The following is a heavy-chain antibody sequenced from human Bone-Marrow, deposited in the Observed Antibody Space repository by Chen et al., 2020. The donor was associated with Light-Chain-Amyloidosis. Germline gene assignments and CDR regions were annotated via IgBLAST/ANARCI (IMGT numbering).Heavy chain of an antibody. D-gene: IGHD6-19*01. V-gene: IGHV4-39*02. CDR2: IYYTGRN. CDR3: VRERFRAVGVGGDYYGMDV. CDR1: GGSISTDTHY. J-gene: IGHJ6*02. Sequence: QLQMQESGPGLVKASETLSLTCTVSGGSISTDTHYWAWIRQPPGKGLEWIGTIYYTGRNYYNPSLKSRVTISADTSRNQFSLRLTSVTAADTAVYYCVRERFRAVGVGGDYYGMDVWGQGTTVTVSS.